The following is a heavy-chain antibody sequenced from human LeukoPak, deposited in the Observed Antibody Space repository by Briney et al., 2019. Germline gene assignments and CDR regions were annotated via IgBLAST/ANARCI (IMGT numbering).Heavy chain of an antibody. V-gene: IGHV4-39*01. D-gene: IGHD1-26*01. Sequence: SETLSLTCTVSGASISSNNYYWGWVRQPPGKGLEWIGNIYSSGNTYYNASLKGRVTIYIDTSKNQFSLILSSVTAAGTAVDYCAKSGGSGLIDYWGQGTLVTVSS. CDR3: AKSGGSGLIDY. CDR2: IYSSGNT. CDR1: GASISSNNYY. J-gene: IGHJ4*02.